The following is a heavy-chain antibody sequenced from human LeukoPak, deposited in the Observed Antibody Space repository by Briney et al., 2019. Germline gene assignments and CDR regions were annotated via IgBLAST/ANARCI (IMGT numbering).Heavy chain of an antibody. CDR2: ISGSGTLT. J-gene: IGHJ1*01. CDR1: GFTFSDYA. D-gene: IGHD2-8*01. Sequence: SGGSLRLSCAASGFTFSDYAMAWVRQTPGEGLGWVSAISGSGTLTYYADSVKGRFTISRDNSKNVVHVQMNSLRPEDTALYYCVKELYVPAPFGVADCWGQGVLVSVSS. V-gene: IGHV3-23*01. CDR3: VKELYVPAPFGVADC.